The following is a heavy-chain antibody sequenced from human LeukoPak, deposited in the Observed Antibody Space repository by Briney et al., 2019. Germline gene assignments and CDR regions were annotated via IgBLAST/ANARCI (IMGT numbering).Heavy chain of an antibody. D-gene: IGHD3-9*01. CDR3: ARVVGILTGLDY. CDR2: INPNSGGT. J-gene: IGHJ4*02. Sequence: ASVKVSCKASGYTFTGYYMHGVRQAPGQGLEWMGWINPNSGGTNYAQKFQGRVTMTRDTSISTAYMELSRLRSDDTAVYYCARVVGILTGLDYWGQGTLVTVSS. CDR1: GYTFTGYY. V-gene: IGHV1-2*02.